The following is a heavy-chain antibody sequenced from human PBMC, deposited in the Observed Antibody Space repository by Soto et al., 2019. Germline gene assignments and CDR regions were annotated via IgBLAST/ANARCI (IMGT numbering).Heavy chain of an antibody. CDR1: GGTFSSYT. V-gene: IGHV1-69*08. CDR3: ARERGGASSPAFDY. D-gene: IGHD2-2*01. Sequence: QVQLVQSGAEVKKPGSSVKVSCKASGGTFSSYTISWVRQAPGQGLEWMGRIIPILGIANYAQKFQGRVTITADKSTSTAYMEFSSLRSEDTAVYYCARERGGASSPAFDYWGQGTLVTVSS. J-gene: IGHJ4*02. CDR2: IIPILGIA.